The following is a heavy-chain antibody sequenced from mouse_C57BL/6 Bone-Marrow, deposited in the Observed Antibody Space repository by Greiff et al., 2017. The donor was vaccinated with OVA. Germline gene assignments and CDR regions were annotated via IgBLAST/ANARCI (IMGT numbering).Heavy chain of an antibody. CDR1: GFNIKDDY. Sequence: EVQLQQSGAELVRPGASVKLSCTASGFNIKDDYMHWVKQRPEQGLEWIGWIDPENGDTESASKFQGKATITADTSSNTAYLQLSSLTSEDTAVYYCTTGATVADWYFDVWGTGTTVTVSS. V-gene: IGHV14-4*01. CDR2: IDPENGDT. D-gene: IGHD1-1*01. J-gene: IGHJ1*03. CDR3: TTGATVADWYFDV.